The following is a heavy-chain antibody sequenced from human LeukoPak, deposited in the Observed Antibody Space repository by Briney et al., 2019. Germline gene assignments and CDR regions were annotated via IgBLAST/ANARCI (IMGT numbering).Heavy chain of an antibody. V-gene: IGHV4-34*01. J-gene: IGHJ4*02. D-gene: IGHD3-10*01. Sequence: SETLSLTCAVYGGSFSGYYWSWIRQPPGKGLEWIGEINHSGSTNYNPSLKSRVTISVDTSKNQFSLKLSSVTAADTAVYYCARDGTMVRGFDYWGQGTLVTVSS. CDR1: GGSFSGYY. CDR3: ARDGTMVRGFDY. CDR2: INHSGST.